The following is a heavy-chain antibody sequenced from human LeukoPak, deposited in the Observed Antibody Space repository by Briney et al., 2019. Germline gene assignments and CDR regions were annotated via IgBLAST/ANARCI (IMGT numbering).Heavy chain of an antibody. CDR3: ARALIVGATSGVDY. J-gene: IGHJ4*02. CDR1: GGTFSSYA. CDR2: IIPILGIA. D-gene: IGHD1-26*01. V-gene: IGHV1-69*04. Sequence: ASVKVSCKASGGTFSSYAISWVRQAPGQGLEWMGRIIPILGIANYAQKFQGRVTITADKSTSTAYMELSSLRSEDTAVYYCARALIVGATSGVDYWGQGTLVTVSS.